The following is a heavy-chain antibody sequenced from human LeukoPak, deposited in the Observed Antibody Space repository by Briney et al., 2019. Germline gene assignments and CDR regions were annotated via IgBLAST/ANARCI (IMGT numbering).Heavy chain of an antibody. Sequence: GGSLRLSCAASGFTFSSYGMSWVRQAPGKGLEWVSTITGSGGSTYYADSVKGRFTISRDNSKNTLYLQMNSLRAEDTAVYYCAAGPYYYDSSGYSVYDAFDIWGQGTMVTVSS. CDR3: AAGPYYYDSSGYSVYDAFDI. V-gene: IGHV3-23*01. J-gene: IGHJ3*02. D-gene: IGHD3-22*01. CDR2: ITGSGGST. CDR1: GFTFSSYG.